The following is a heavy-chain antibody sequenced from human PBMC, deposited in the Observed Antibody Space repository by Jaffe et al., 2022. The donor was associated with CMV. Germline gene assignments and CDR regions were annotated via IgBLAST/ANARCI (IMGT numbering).Heavy chain of an antibody. D-gene: IGHD3-10*01. CDR3: AKKWARGLWFGSPSHFDY. CDR2: ISGSGGST. CDR1: GFTFSSYA. J-gene: IGHJ4*02. V-gene: IGHV3-23*01. Sequence: EVQLLESGGGLVQPGGSLRLSCAASGFTFSSYAMSWVRQAPGKGLEWVSAISGSGGSTYYADSVKGRFTISRDNSKNTLYLQMNSLRAEDTAVYYCAKKWARGLWFGSPSHFDYWGQGTLVTVSS.